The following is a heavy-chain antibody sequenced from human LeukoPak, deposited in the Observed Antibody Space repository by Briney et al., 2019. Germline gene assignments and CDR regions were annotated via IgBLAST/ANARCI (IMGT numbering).Heavy chain of an antibody. J-gene: IGHJ4*02. V-gene: IGHV4-38-2*02. CDR3: AREFGPTVSGYDDY. D-gene: IGHD5-12*01. CDR1: GYSISSGYY. Sequence: SETLSLTCTVSGYSISSGYYWGWIRPPPGKGLEWIGSIYHSGSTYYNPSLKSRVTISVDTSKNQFSLKLSSVTAADTAVYYCAREFGPTVSGYDDYWGQGTLVTVSS. CDR2: IYHSGST.